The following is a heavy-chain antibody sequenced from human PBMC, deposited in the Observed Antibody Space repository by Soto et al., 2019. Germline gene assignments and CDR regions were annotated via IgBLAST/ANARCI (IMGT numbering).Heavy chain of an antibody. J-gene: IGHJ5*02. CDR3: ARDQAYYYDSSGYQNWFDP. D-gene: IGHD3-22*01. Sequence: GASVKVSCKASGGTSSSYAISWVRQAPGQGLEWMGGIIPIFGTANYAQKFQGRVTITADESTSTAYMELSSLRSEDTAVYYCARDQAYYYDSSGYQNWFDPWGQGTLVTVSS. CDR2: IIPIFGTA. V-gene: IGHV1-69*13. CDR1: GGTSSSYA.